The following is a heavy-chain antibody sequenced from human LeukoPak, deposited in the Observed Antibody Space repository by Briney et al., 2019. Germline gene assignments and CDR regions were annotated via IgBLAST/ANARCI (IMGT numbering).Heavy chain of an antibody. V-gene: IGHV3-23*01. CDR1: GFTFSSYA. Sequence: GGSQRLSCAASGFTFSSYAMSWVRQAPGKGLEWVSAISGSGGSTYYADSVKGRFTISRDNTKNTLYLQMNSLRAEDTAVYYCAKTITMIVVDHDAFDIWGQGTMVTVSS. CDR3: AKTITMIVVDHDAFDI. D-gene: IGHD3-22*01. J-gene: IGHJ3*02. CDR2: ISGSGGST.